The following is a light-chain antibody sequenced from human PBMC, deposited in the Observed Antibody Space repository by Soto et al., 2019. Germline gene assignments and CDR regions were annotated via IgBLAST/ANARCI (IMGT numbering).Light chain of an antibody. Sequence: IVLTQSPATLSVSPGERATLSCRASQSVSPNVAWYQPRPGQAPRLLIYAASTRATGIPGRFSGSGSGTEFTLTIRSLESEDFAVYYCQQYYTRPSFGQGTRLEIK. CDR1: QSVSPN. V-gene: IGKV3-15*01. J-gene: IGKJ5*01. CDR3: QQYYTRPS. CDR2: AAS.